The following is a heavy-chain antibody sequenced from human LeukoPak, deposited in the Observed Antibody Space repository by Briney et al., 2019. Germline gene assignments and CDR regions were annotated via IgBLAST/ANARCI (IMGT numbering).Heavy chain of an antibody. J-gene: IGHJ3*02. CDR2: IYTSGSI. V-gene: IGHV4-61*02. CDR1: GGSISSGSYY. D-gene: IGHD2/OR15-2a*01. CDR3: ASNRSPRSKLDAFDI. Sequence: NPSQTLSLTCTVSGGSISSGSYYWSWIRQPAGKGLEWIGRIYTSGSINYNPSLKGRVTISVDTSKNQFSLKLSSVTAADTAVYYCASNRSPRSKLDAFDIWGQGTMVTVSS.